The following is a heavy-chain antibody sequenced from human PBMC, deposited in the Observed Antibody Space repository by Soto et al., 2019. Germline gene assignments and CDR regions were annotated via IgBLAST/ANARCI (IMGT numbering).Heavy chain of an antibody. CDR2: VFRSGSV. CDR1: GGSMTTGSYF. V-gene: IGHV4-61*01. D-gene: IGHD1-1*01. Sequence: SETLSLTCNVSGGSMTTGSYFWSWIRQPPGKGLEWIGYVFRSGSVNYSPSFKSRVTISIDTSKNQFSLMLKSVTAADTAVYFCARARNRYFDYWGQGALVTVSS. CDR3: ARARNRYFDY. J-gene: IGHJ4*02.